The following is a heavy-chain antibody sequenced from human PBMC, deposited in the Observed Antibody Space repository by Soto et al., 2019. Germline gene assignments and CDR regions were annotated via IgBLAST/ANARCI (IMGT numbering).Heavy chain of an antibody. CDR1: GGSISSYY. V-gene: IGHV4-59*01. J-gene: IGHJ4*02. CDR2: IYYSGST. Sequence: SETLSLTCTVSGGSISSYYWSWIRQPPGKGLEWIGYIYYSGSTNYNPSLKSRVTISVDTSKNQFSLKLSSVTAADTAVYYCARAPNDFWTPYYFDYWGQGTLVTVSS. D-gene: IGHD3-3*01. CDR3: ARAPNDFWTPYYFDY.